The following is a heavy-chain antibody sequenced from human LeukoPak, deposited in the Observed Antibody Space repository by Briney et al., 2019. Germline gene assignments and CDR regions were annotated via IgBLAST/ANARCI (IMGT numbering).Heavy chain of an antibody. CDR2: IIPILGIA. Sequence: SVKVSCKASGGTFSSYAISGVRQAPGQGLEWMGRIIPILGIANYAQKFQGRVTITADKSTSTAYMELSSLRSEDTAVYYCARDYHCSSTSCPPTFDYWGQGTLVTVSS. J-gene: IGHJ4*02. CDR3: ARDYHCSSTSCPPTFDY. V-gene: IGHV1-69*04. D-gene: IGHD2-2*01. CDR1: GGTFSSYA.